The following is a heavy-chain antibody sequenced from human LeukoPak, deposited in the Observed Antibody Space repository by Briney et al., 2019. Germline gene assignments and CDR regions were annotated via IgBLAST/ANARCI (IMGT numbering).Heavy chain of an antibody. J-gene: IGHJ3*02. Sequence: GGSLRLSCAASGFTFSSYAMSWVRQAPGKGLEWVSAISGSGGSTYYADSVKGRFTISRDNPKNTLYLQMNSLRAEDTAVYYCAKSIMITFGGVIALGDAFDIWGQGTMVTVSS. CDR3: AKSIMITFGGVIALGDAFDI. CDR2: ISGSGGST. V-gene: IGHV3-23*01. D-gene: IGHD3-16*02. CDR1: GFTFSSYA.